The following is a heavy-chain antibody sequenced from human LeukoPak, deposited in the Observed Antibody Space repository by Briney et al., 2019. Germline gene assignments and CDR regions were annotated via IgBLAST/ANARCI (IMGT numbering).Heavy chain of an antibody. D-gene: IGHD2-21*01. CDR2: ITSKSNYI. J-gene: IGHJ6*03. CDR3: TSGLIAIESDNNLYQYMDV. Sequence: GGSLSLSCSGSGFTFSVYSMNCVRPAPGKGLEWVSSITSKSNYIYYADSVKGRFTISRDNAMNSVFLQLNSLRAEDSAVYYCTSGLIAIESDNNLYQYMDVWGKGTTVTVSS. V-gene: IGHV3-21*01. CDR1: GFTFSVYS.